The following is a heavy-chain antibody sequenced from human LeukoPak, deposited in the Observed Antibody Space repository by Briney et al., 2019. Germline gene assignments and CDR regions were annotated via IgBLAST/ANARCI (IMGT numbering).Heavy chain of an antibody. CDR2: IYHSGSP. V-gene: IGHV4-4*02. CDR3: ARVNINNWHSCDY. J-gene: IGHJ4*02. CDR1: GGSISSNNW. Sequence: SETLSLTCAVSGGSISSNNWWGWVRQPPGKGLEWIGEIYHSGSPNYNPSLKSRVTISADKSRNHFSLNLSSVTAADTAVYYCARVNINNWHSCDYWGQGTLVTVSS. D-gene: IGHD1-1*01.